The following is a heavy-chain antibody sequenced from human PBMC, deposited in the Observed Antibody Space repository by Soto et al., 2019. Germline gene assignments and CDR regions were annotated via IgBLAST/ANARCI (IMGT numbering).Heavy chain of an antibody. D-gene: IGHD2-15*01. V-gene: IGHV3-74*01. CDR3: VRTSLVVAAATREDY. J-gene: IGHJ4*02. Sequence: EVQLVESGGGLVQPGGSLRLPCAASGFTFSSYWMHWVRQAPGKGLVWVSRINSDGSSTSYADSVKGRFTISRDNAKNTLYLRMNSLRAEDTAVYYCVRTSLVVAAATREDYWRQGTLVTVSS. CDR2: INSDGSST. CDR1: GFTFSSYW.